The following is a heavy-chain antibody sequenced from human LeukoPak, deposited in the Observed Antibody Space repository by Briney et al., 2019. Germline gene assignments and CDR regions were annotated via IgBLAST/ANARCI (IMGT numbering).Heavy chain of an antibody. V-gene: IGHV4-39*01. CDR2: IYYSGST. CDR1: GGSISSSSYY. Sequence: PSETLSLTCTVSGGSISSSSYYWGWIRQPPGKGLEWIGSIYYSGSTYYNPSLKSRVTISVDTSKNQFSLKLSSVPAADTAVYYCARHPRITIFGVVIIGFDPWGQGTLVTVSS. CDR3: ARHPRITIFGVVIIGFDP. D-gene: IGHD3-3*01. J-gene: IGHJ5*02.